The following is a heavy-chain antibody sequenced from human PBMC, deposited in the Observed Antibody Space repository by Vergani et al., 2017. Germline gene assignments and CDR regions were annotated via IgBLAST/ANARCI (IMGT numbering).Heavy chain of an antibody. CDR1: GGSISSYY. CDR2: IYYCGST. Sequence: QVQLQESGPGLVKPSETLSLTCTVSGGSISSYYWSWIRQPPGKGLEWIGYIYYCGSTNYNPSLKSRVTISVDTSKNQFSLKLSSVTAADTAVYYCARGQYWPYYYYYMDVWGKGTTVTVSS. D-gene: IGHD4-11*01. J-gene: IGHJ6*03. V-gene: IGHV4-59*01. CDR3: ARGQYWPYYYYYMDV.